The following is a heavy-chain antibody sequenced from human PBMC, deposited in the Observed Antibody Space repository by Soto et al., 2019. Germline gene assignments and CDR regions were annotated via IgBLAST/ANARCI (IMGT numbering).Heavy chain of an antibody. D-gene: IGHD6-19*01. J-gene: IGHJ2*01. CDR1: GFTFINYA. CDR3: ARKILGYTTGSDYWYFDH. V-gene: IGHV3-23*01. CDR2: ISGGGDAA. Sequence: EVQLLESGGGLVQPGGSLSLSCAGSGFTFINYAMNWVRQAPGKGLEWVCSISGGGDAAFFGDSVRGRFTISSDNSKNTVTLQMNRLGVGAAAVYFCARKILGYTTGSDYWYFDHWGRGTLVTVSS.